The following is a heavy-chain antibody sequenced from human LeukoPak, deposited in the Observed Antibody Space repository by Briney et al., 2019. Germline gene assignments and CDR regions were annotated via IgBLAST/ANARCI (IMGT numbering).Heavy chain of an antibody. CDR1: GGSISGYY. D-gene: IGHD4-11*01. J-gene: IGHJ6*02. CDR2: IYYSGST. CDR3: ARHTTGNGMDV. V-gene: IGHV4-59*08. Sequence: PSETLSLTCTVSGGSISGYYWSWIRQPPGEGLEWIGYIYYSGSTSYNPSLKSRVTISVDTSKNQFSLKLSSVTAADTAVYFCARHTTGNGMDVWGQGTTVTVSS.